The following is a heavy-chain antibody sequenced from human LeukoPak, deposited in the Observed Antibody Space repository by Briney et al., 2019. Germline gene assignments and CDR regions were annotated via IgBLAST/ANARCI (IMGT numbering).Heavy chain of an antibody. CDR2: ISYDGSNK. V-gene: IGHV3-30*03. CDR3: ARRYFDWLSPNGGSYYFDY. J-gene: IGHJ4*02. D-gene: IGHD3-9*01. Sequence: PGGSLRLSCAASGFTFSSYGMHWVRQAPGKGLEWVAVISYDGSNKYYADSVKGRFTISRDNSKNTLYLQMNSLRAEDTAVYYCARRYFDWLSPNGGSYYFDYWGQGTLVTVSS. CDR1: GFTFSSYG.